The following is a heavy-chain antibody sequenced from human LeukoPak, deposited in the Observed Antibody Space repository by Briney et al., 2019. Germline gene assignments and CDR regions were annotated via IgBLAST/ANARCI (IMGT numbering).Heavy chain of an antibody. CDR3: ASDIVVVPAAMSLRDY. Sequence: GGSLRLSCAASGFTFSSYGMHWVRQAPGKGLEWVAFIRYDGSNKYYADSVKGRFTISRDNSKNTLYLQMNSLRAEDTAVYYCASDIVVVPAAMSLRDYWGQGTLVTVSS. CDR2: IRYDGSNK. J-gene: IGHJ4*02. D-gene: IGHD2-2*01. CDR1: GFTFSSYG. V-gene: IGHV3-30*02.